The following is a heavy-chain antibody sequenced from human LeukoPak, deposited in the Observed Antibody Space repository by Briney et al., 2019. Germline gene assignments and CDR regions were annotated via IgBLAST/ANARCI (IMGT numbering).Heavy chain of an antibody. J-gene: IGHJ6*02. D-gene: IGHD2-2*02. Sequence: GGSLRLSCAASGFTVSSNYMSWVRQAPGKGLEWVSVIYSGGSTYYADSVKGRFTISRDNAKNSVYLQMNSLTAEDTAVYYCARDRRYSMDVWGQGITVTVSS. CDR2: IYSGGST. CDR1: GFTVSSNY. V-gene: IGHV3-53*01. CDR3: ARDRRYSMDV.